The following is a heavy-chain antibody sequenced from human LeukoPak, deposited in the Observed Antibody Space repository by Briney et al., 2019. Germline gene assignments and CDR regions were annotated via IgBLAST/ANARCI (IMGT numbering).Heavy chain of an antibody. J-gene: IGHJ4*02. CDR2: FSGSGTST. CDR3: AKGPKKQMVGSRGYYFDF. D-gene: IGHD6-13*01. CDR1: GFPFSGYA. Sequence: GGSLRLSCAASGFPFSGYAMSWVRQTPGKGLEWVAAFSGSGTSTYYADSVKGRFTISRDNSKNSLYLQMNSLRAEDTAVYYCAKGPKKQMVGSRGYYFDFWGQGTLVTVSS. V-gene: IGHV3-23*01.